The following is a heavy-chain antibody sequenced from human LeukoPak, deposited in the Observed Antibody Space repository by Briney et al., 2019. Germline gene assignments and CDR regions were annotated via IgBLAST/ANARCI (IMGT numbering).Heavy chain of an antibody. V-gene: IGHV4-61*09. D-gene: IGHD4-17*01. CDR3: ARCMSELDYGDYAYYYHMDV. J-gene: IGHJ6*04. CDR2: FYSSTRT. CDR1: GDSLTSGSRY. Sequence: SETLSLTCTVPGDSLTSGSRYWSWIRQPAGKGLEWIGHFYSSTRTTYNPSLESRVTISGDTAKNQFSLKLDSVTAADTAVYFCARCMSELDYGDYAYYYHMDVWGKGTTVTVSS.